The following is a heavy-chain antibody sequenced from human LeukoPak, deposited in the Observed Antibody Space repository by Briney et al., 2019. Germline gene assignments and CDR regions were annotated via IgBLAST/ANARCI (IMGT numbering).Heavy chain of an antibody. D-gene: IGHD3-10*01. V-gene: IGHV4-34*01. Sequence: SETLSLTCAVYGGSFSGYYWSWIRQPPGKGLEWIGEINHSGSTNYNPSLKSRVTISVDTSKNQFSLKLSSVTAADTAVYYCARGHGSGTTKMIDYWGQGTLVTVSS. CDR1: GGSFSGYY. CDR2: INHSGST. CDR3: ARGHGSGTTKMIDY. J-gene: IGHJ4*02.